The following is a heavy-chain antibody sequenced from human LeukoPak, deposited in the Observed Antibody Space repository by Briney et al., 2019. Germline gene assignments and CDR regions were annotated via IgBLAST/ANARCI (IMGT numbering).Heavy chain of an antibody. CDR3: ARGVPVAGFDY. Sequence: PGRPLRLSCAASGFTFSSYSMNWVRQAPAKGLEWVSSISSSSSYIYYADSVKGRFTISRDNAKNSLYLQMNSLRAEDTAVYYCARGVPVAGFDYWGQGTLVTVSS. D-gene: IGHD6-19*01. CDR2: ISSSSSYI. J-gene: IGHJ4*02. V-gene: IGHV3-21*01. CDR1: GFTFSSYS.